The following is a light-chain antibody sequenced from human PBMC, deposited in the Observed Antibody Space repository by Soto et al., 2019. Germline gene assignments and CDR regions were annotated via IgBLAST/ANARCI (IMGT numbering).Light chain of an antibody. CDR2: DVS. J-gene: IGLJ1*01. V-gene: IGLV2-14*01. Sequence: QSPLTQPASVSASPGPSITISCTGTSSDVGGYNYVSWYQQHPGKAPKLMIYDVSNRPSGVSNRFSGSKSGNTASLTISGLQAEDEADYYCSSYTSSSIPYVFGTGTKVTVL. CDR1: SSDVGGYNY. CDR3: SSYTSSSIPYV.